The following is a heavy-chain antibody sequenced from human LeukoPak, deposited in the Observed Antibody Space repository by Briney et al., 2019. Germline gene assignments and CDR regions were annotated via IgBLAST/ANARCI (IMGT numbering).Heavy chain of an antibody. CDR3: ARDLTSRTFDY. J-gene: IGHJ4*02. V-gene: IGHV1-8*02. CDR2: MNPNSGNA. D-gene: IGHD4/OR15-4a*01. CDR1: GYTFTGYY. Sequence: ASVKVSCKASGYTFTGYYIHWVRQAPGQGLEWMGWMNPNSGNAGSVQKFQGRVTMTRDTSISTAYMELSSLRSEDTAVYYCARDLTSRTFDYWGQGTLVTVSS.